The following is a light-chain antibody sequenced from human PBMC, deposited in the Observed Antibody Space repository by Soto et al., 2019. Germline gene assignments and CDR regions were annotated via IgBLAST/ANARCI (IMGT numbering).Light chain of an antibody. Sequence: EIVLTQSPVTLSLSPGERGTLSCRASQNLGTLYLAWFQQKSGQAPRLLIYSASRRATGIPDRFTGSGSGTDFTLTINRVEPEDFAVYFCQQYAGSPRTLGQGTKVDIK. V-gene: IGKV3-20*01. CDR3: QQYAGSPRT. CDR1: QNLGTLY. J-gene: IGKJ1*01. CDR2: SAS.